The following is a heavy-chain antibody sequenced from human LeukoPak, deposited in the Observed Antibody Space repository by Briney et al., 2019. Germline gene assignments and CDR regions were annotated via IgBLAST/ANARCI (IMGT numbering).Heavy chain of an antibody. D-gene: IGHD2-8*01. Sequence: SETLSLTCTVYGGSISTYYWSWIRQPPGKGLEWIGYIYYSGSTNYSPSLQSRVTISVDTSRNQFSLRLISVTAADTAVYYCARPGTKTNGFDFWGQGTPVTVSS. CDR1: GGSISTYY. CDR2: IYYSGST. CDR3: ARPGTKTNGFDF. V-gene: IGHV4-59*01. J-gene: IGHJ4*02.